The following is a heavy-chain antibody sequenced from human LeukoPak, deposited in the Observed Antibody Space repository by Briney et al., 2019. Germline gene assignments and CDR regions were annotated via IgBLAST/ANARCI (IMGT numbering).Heavy chain of an antibody. CDR1: GFTFSSNG. J-gene: IGHJ4*02. V-gene: IGHV3-74*01. CDR3: ARDNGAAAGDY. D-gene: IGHD6-13*01. CDR2: INSDGSST. Sequence: GRSLRLSCAASGFTFSSNGMHWVRQAPGKGLVWVSRINSDGSSTSYPDSVKGRFTISRDNAKNTLYLQMNSLRAEDTAVYYCARDNGAAAGDYWGQGTLVTVSS.